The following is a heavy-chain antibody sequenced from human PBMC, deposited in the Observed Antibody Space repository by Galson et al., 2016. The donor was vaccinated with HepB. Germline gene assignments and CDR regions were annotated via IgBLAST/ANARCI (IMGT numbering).Heavy chain of an antibody. Sequence: SLRLSCAASGFIFSNYVMSWVRQAPGKGLEWVSSISGSGGSTYYADSVKGRFTISRDFPKNTLYLEMNSLRAEDTAVYYCAKDRGGRTFYMDVWGKGTTVAVSS. D-gene: IGHD2-15*01. CDR1: GFIFSNYV. J-gene: IGHJ6*03. V-gene: IGHV3-23*01. CDR3: AKDRGGRTFYMDV. CDR2: ISGSGGST.